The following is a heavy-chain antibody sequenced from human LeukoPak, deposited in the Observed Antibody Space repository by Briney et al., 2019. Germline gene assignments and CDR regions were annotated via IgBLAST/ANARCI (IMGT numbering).Heavy chain of an antibody. Sequence: PGGSLRLSCTASGFTFGDYAMSWVRQAPGKGLEWVGFIRSKAYGGTTEYAASVEGRFTISRDNAKKSLYLQMNSLRAEDTAVYYCASRIGYNSGWFYWGQGTLVTVSS. V-gene: IGHV3-49*04. J-gene: IGHJ4*02. CDR3: ASRIGYNSGWFY. CDR1: GFTFGDYA. D-gene: IGHD6-19*01. CDR2: IRSKAYGGTT.